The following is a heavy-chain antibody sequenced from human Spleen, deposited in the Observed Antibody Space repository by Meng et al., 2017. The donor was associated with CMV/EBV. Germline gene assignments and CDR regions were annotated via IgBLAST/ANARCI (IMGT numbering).Heavy chain of an antibody. J-gene: IGHJ4*02. CDR3: ARGGRVVPATLGGFEY. CDR1: EFTFDKYW. Sequence: GGSLRLSCSASEFTFDKYWMHWVRQAPGEGLVWVSRIDRDGSTIYADSVRGRFTISRDNAQSSVYLQMNSLRAEDTALYFCARGGRVVPATLGGFEYWGRGALVTVSS. CDR2: IDRDGST. D-gene: IGHD2-2*01. V-gene: IGHV3-74*01.